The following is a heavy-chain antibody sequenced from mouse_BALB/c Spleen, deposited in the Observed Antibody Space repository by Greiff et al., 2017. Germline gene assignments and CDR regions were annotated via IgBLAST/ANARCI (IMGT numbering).Heavy chain of an antibody. Sequence: VQLQQSGTVLARPGASVKMSCKASGYSFTSYWMHWVKQRPGQGLEWIGAIYPGNSDTSYNQKFKGKAKLTAVTSASTAYMELSSLTNEDSAVYYCTREGTKVVEIWDYWGQGTTLTVSS. D-gene: IGHD1-1*01. CDR3: TREGTKVVEIWDY. V-gene: IGHV1-5*01. CDR2: IYPGNSDT. J-gene: IGHJ2*01. CDR1: GYSFTSYW.